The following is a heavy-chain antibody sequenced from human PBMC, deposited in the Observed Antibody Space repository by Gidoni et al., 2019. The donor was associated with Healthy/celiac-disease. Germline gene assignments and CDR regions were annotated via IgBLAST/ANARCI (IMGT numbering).Heavy chain of an antibody. V-gene: IGHV1-69*01. CDR2: IIPIFGTA. CDR1: GGTFSSYA. Sequence: QVQLVQSGAEVKKPGSSVKVSCNASGGTFSSYAISWVRQAPGHGLEWMGGIIPIFGTANDAKKFQGRVTISADESTSTAYMELSSLRYEDTAVYYCARSRIVVVPAAMAYYYYGMDVWGQGTTVTVSS. CDR3: ARSRIVVVPAAMAYYYYGMDV. J-gene: IGHJ6*02. D-gene: IGHD2-2*01.